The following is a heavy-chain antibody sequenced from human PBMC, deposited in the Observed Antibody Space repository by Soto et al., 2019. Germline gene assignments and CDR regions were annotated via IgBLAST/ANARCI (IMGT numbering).Heavy chain of an antibody. V-gene: IGHV1-69*01. Sequence: QVQLVQSGAEVKKPGSSVKVSCKASGGTFSSYAISWVRQAPGQGLEWTGGIIPIFGTANYAQKFQGRVTVTADESTSTAYRELSSLRSEDTAVYYCARGGGVWASNRKIRNQSPRYGMDVWGQGTTVTVSS. CDR1: GGTFSSYA. D-gene: IGHD3-16*01. CDR2: IIPIFGTA. CDR3: ARGGGVWASNRKIRNQSPRYGMDV. J-gene: IGHJ6*02.